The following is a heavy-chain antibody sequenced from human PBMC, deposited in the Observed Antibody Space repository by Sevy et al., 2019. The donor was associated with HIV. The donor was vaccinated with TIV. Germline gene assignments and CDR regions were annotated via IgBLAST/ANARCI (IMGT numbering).Heavy chain of an antibody. CDR2: VSXXXXEI. CDR3: ARDQLGSIDY. D-gene: IGHD7-27*01. CDR1: GFXFSTYA. J-gene: IGHJ4*02. V-gene: IGHV3-30-3*01. Sequence: GGSLRLSCAVSGFXFSTYAMHXXRQAPXXXLECVXFVSXXXXEINYADSVKGRFTISRDNSRNTLYLQMNSLRTEDTAXYYCARDQLGSIDYWGQGTLVTVSS.